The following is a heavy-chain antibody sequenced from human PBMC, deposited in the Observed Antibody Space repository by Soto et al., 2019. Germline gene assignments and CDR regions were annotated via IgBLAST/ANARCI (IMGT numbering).Heavy chain of an antibody. D-gene: IGHD6-6*01. V-gene: IGHV5-51*01. CDR3: ARPFGSSYVMDV. CDR2: IYPGDSET. J-gene: IGHJ6*02. CDR1: EYNIRNYW. Sequence: PGEPKKISWSGSEYNIRNYWIGWMSKMTGKGLEWMGIIYPGDSETRYSPSFQGQVTISVDKTINTAYLQWSSRKDSDTAMYYGARPFGSSYVMDVWGQGTTVTVSS.